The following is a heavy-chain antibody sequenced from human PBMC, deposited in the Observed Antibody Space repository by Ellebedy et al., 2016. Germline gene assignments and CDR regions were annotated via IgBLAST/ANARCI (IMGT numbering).Heavy chain of an antibody. D-gene: IGHD2-21*02. J-gene: IGHJ6*02. CDR3: ARGRCGGDCYSDYYDGMDV. Sequence: GGSLRLSCAASGFTVSSNYMSWVRQAPGKGLEWVSVIYSGGSTYYADSVKGRFTISRDNSKNTRYLQMNSLRAEDTAVDYCARGRCGGDCYSDYYDGMDVWGQGTTVTVSS. V-gene: IGHV3-66*01. CDR2: IYSGGST. CDR1: GFTVSSNY.